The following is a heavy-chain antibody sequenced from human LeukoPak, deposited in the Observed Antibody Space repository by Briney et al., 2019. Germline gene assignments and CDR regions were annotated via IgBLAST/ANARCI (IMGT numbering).Heavy chain of an antibody. CDR2: MNPNSGNT. D-gene: IGHD3-10*01. Sequence: GASVKVSCKASGYTFTSYDINWVRQATGQGLEWMGWMNPNSGNTGYAQKFQGRVTMTRNTSISTAYMELSSLRAEDTAVYYCARRWNLWFGELSIDYWGQGTLVTVSS. V-gene: IGHV1-8*01. CDR1: GYTFTSYD. J-gene: IGHJ4*02. CDR3: ARRWNLWFGELSIDY.